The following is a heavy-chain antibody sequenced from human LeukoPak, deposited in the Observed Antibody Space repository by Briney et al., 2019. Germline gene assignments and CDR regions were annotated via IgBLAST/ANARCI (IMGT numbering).Heavy chain of an antibody. CDR1: GFTFSSYA. CDR2: ISGSGGST. CDR3: ARRVEMATIVYYYGMDV. J-gene: IGHJ6*02. V-gene: IGHV3-23*01. Sequence: GGSPRLSCAASGFTFSSYAMSWVRQAPGKGLEWVSAISGSGGSTYYADSVKGRFTISRDNSKNTLYLQMNSLRAEDTAVYYCARRVEMATIVYYYGMDVWGQGTTVTVSS. D-gene: IGHD5-24*01.